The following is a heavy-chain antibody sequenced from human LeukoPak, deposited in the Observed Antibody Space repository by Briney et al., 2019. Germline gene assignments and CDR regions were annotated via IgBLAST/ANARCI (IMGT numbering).Heavy chain of an antibody. J-gene: IGHJ4*02. V-gene: IGHV1-2*02. CDR2: INPNSGGT. CDR1: GYTFTGYY. CDR3: ARADYDFWSGCQYYFDY. Sequence: ASVKVSCKASGYTFTGYYMHWVRQAPGQGLEWMGWINPNSGGTNYAQKLQGRVTMTRDTSISTAYTELSRLRSDDTAVYYCARADYDFWSGCQYYFDYWGQGTLVTVSS. D-gene: IGHD3-3*01.